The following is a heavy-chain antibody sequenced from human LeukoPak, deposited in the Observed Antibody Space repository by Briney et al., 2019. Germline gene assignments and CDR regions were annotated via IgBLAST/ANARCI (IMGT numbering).Heavy chain of an antibody. V-gene: IGHV3-53*01. CDR3: SVRRGDYYDY. CDR1: GFTVSSNY. Sequence: TGGSLRLSCAASGFTVSSNYMSWVRQAPGKGLEWVSAIDNNDGRKYYADSVKGRFTMSRDIPKNTLSLQMSSLRAEDTAVYYCSVRRGDYYDYWGQGTLVTVAS. D-gene: IGHD3-10*02. J-gene: IGHJ4*02. CDR2: IDNNDGRK.